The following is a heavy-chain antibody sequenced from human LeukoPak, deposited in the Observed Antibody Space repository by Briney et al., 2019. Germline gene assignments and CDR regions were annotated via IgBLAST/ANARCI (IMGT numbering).Heavy chain of an antibody. D-gene: IGHD5-18*01. J-gene: IGHJ6*03. CDR2: IYYSGST. CDR3: ARVSYGYLYYYYYYMDV. CDR1: GGSISSYY. Sequence: SETLSLTCTVSGGSISSYYWNWIRQPPGEGLEWIGSIYYSGSTYYNPSLKRRVTISVDTSKNQFSLKLSSVTAADTAVYYCARVSYGYLYYYYYYMDVWGKGTTVTVSS. V-gene: IGHV4-59*12.